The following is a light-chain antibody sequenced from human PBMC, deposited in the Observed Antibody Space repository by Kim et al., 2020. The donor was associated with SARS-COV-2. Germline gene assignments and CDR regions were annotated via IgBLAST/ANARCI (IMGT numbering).Light chain of an antibody. CDR1: NKDGGGFNY. V-gene: IGLV2-14*01. Sequence: QSALTQPASVSGSPGQSITISCSGSNKDGGGFNYVSWYQQHPGKAPKMLIYEVSNRPSGASDRFSGSKSGNTASLTISGLQTGDEAEYYCSSYRDFNTAVFGGGTKVTVL. CDR2: EVS. J-gene: IGLJ1*01. CDR3: SSYRDFNTAV.